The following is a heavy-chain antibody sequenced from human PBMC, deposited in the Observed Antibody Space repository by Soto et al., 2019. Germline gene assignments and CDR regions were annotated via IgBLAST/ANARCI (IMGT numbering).Heavy chain of an antibody. D-gene: IGHD1-26*01. J-gene: IGHJ3*02. V-gene: IGHV3-33*01. CDR1: GFTFSSYG. Sequence: QVQLVESGGGVVQPGRSLRLSCAASGFTFSSYGMHWVRQAPGKGLEWVAVIWYDGSNKYYADSVKGRFTITRDNSKNTLYLQMNSLGAEDTAVYYWARTIVGATTRNDAFDIWGQGTMVTVSS. CDR3: ARTIVGATTRNDAFDI. CDR2: IWYDGSNK.